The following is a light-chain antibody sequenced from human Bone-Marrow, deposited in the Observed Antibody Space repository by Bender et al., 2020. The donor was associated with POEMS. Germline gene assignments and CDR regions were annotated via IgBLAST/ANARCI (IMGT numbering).Light chain of an antibody. CDR1: KLGDKY. V-gene: IGLV3-1*01. CDR3: QAWDSRTAHVV. J-gene: IGLJ2*01. Sequence: SYELTQPPSVSVSPRQTASITCSGEKLGDKYVSWYQQKAGQSPVVVIHEDTKRPSGIPERFSGSNSGNTATLTISVAQATDEADYYCQAWDSRTAHVVFGGGTKLTVL. CDR2: EDT.